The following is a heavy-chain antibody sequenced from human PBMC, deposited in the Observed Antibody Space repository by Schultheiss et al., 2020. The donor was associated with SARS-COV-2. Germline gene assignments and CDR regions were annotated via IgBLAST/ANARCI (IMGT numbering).Heavy chain of an antibody. CDR2: IHNSGRT. J-gene: IGHJ4*02. CDR3: AREIQIGALDS. Sequence: SQTLSLTCTVSGGSISSGGYYWSWIRQPPGKGLEWLGRIHNSGRTTYNPALDGRVTISIDASKNHFALTLKSVTAADTAVYYCAREIQIGALDSWGQGTLVTVSS. V-gene: IGHV4-61*02. CDR1: GGSISSGGYY. D-gene: IGHD3-22*01.